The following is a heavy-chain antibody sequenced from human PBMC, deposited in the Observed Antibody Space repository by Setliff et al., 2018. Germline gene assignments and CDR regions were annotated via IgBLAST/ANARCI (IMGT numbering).Heavy chain of an antibody. CDR3: AREGVDTRSSTDYRYYMDV. CDR2: TIPLFGTT. CDR1: GGTFTNYG. V-gene: IGHV1-69*05. D-gene: IGHD5-18*01. J-gene: IGHJ6*03. Sequence: SVKVSCKASGGTFTNYGVSWVRQAPGQGLEWMGGTIPLFGTTDYAQKFHGRLTIITDESTSTASMELTSLTSDDTAVYYCAREGVDTRSSTDYRYYMDVWGKGTTVTVSS.